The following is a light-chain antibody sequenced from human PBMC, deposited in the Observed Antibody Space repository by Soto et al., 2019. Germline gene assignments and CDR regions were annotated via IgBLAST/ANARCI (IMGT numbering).Light chain of an antibody. CDR2: AAS. V-gene: IGKV1-39*01. CDR1: QSLLHSSGYNY. CDR3: QQSYSSPA. J-gene: IGKJ5*01. Sequence: TQSPLSLPVTPGEPASISCRSSQSLLHSSGYNYVDWYQQKPGKGPELLIYAASSLQSGVTSRFSGSGSGTDFTLTISSLQPEDSATYYCQQSYSSPAFGQGTRLEIK.